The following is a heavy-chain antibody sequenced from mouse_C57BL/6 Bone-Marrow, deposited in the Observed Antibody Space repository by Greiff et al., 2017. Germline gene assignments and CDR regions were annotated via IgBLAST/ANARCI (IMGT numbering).Heavy chain of an antibody. CDR1: GYTFTSSW. CDR2: IHPNSGST. J-gene: IGHJ2*01. CDR3: ARSAAVVATDY. V-gene: IGHV1-64*01. D-gene: IGHD1-1*01. Sequence: QVQLQQPGAELVKPGASVKLSCKASGYTFTSSWMHWVKQRPGQGLEWIGMIHPNSGSTNYNEKFKGKATLTVDKSSSTAYMQLSSLTSEDSAVYYCARSAAVVATDYGGRGTALTVT.